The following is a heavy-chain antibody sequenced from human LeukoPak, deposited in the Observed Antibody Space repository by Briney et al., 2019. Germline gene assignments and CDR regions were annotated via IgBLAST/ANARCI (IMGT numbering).Heavy chain of an antibody. V-gene: IGHV1-24*01. CDR3: ATVQIVGATHLWFDP. CDR1: GYTLTELS. D-gene: IGHD1-26*01. J-gene: IGHJ5*02. CDR2: FAPEDGET. Sequence: ASVKVSCKFSGYTLTELSMRWVRQAPGKGLEWMGGFAPEDGETIYAQKFQGRVTMTEDTSTDTAYMELSSLRSEDTAVYYCATVQIVGATHLWFDPWGQGTLVTVSS.